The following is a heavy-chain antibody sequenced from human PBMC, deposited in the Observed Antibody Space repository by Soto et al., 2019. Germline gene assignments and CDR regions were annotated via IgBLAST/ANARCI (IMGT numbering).Heavy chain of an antibody. CDR1: GFSLSTSGVG. D-gene: IGHD5-12*01. Sequence: QITLKESGPTLVKHTQTLTLTCTFSGFSLSTSGVGVGWIRQPPGKALEWLALIYWDDDKRYSPSLKRRLTITKDTSKNQVVLTMTYMDPVETATYYCAHVYGGYENFDYWGQGTLVTVSS. J-gene: IGHJ4*02. V-gene: IGHV2-5*02. CDR2: IYWDDDK. CDR3: AHVYGGYENFDY.